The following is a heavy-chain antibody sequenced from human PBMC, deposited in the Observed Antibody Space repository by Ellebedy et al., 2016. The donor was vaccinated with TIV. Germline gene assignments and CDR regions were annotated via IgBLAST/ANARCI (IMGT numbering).Heavy chain of an antibody. V-gene: IGHV4-34*01. CDR1: GGSFSGYY. Sequence: MPSETLSLTCAVYGGSFSGYYWSWIRQPPGKGLEWIGDIHHSGNSHIHPSLKSRVTLSLDTSKNQFSLDLSSVTAADTATYYCARDLGRYGMDVWGQGTTVTVSS. CDR3: ARDLGRYGMDV. CDR2: IHHSGNS. J-gene: IGHJ6*02.